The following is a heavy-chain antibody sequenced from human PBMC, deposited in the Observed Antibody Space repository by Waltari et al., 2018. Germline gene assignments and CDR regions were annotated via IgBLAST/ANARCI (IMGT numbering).Heavy chain of an antibody. CDR3: TADVPWLRPQNDY. J-gene: IGHJ4*02. V-gene: IGHV3-7*03. CDR1: GFTFSNAW. D-gene: IGHD6-19*01. CDR2: IKPDGSEK. Sequence: EVQLVESGGGLVKPGGSLRLSCAASGFTFSNAWMNWVRQAPGKGLEWVANIKPDGSEKYYVDSEKGRFTISRDNAKKSLYLQMNSLRAKDTAVYYCTADVPWLRPQNDYWGQGTLVTVSS.